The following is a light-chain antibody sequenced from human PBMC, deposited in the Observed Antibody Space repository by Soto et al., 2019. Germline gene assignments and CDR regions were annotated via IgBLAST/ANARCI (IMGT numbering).Light chain of an antibody. Sequence: DIQMTQSPSTLSASIGYRVTITCRASEGIRTWLAWYQHKPGKAPKFLIYDASSLESGVPSRFSGSGSGTEFTLTISSLQPDDFATYYCQQYNSYSWTFGQGTKVDIK. CDR2: DAS. J-gene: IGKJ1*01. CDR1: EGIRTW. CDR3: QQYNSYSWT. V-gene: IGKV1-5*01.